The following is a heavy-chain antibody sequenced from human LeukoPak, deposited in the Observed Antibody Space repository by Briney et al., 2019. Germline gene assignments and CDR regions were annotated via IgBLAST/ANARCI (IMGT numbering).Heavy chain of an antibody. V-gene: IGHV1-46*01. Sequence: GASVKVSCKASGYTFTSYYMHWVRQAPGQGLEWMGIINPSGGSTSYAQKSQGRVTMTRDTSTSTVYMELSSLRSEDTAVYYCASPRLWSSSWYGLDYWGQGTLVTVSS. CDR1: GYTFTSYY. D-gene: IGHD6-13*01. CDR2: INPSGGST. J-gene: IGHJ4*02. CDR3: ASPRLWSSSWYGLDY.